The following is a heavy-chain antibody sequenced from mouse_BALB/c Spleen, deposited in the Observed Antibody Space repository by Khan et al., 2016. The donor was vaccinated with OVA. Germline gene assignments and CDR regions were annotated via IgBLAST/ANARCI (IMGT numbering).Heavy chain of an antibody. V-gene: IGHV14-3*02. Sequence: EVQLQESGAELVKPGASVKLSCTASGFNIKDSYMHWVKQRPEEGLEWIGRIDPANSNNRYDPKFQGKATITADTSSNTAYLHLSSLTSEDTAVYYCARTTMIMGFTYWGQGTLVTVSA. CDR2: IDPANSNN. J-gene: IGHJ3*01. CDR1: GFNIKDSY. D-gene: IGHD2-4*01. CDR3: ARTTMIMGFTY.